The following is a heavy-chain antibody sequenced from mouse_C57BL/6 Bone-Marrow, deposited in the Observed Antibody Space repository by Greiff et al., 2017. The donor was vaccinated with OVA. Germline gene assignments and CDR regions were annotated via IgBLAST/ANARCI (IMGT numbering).Heavy chain of an antibody. J-gene: IGHJ2*01. CDR2: ISSGGSYT. D-gene: IGHD1-1*01. Sequence: EVKLEESGGDLVKPGGSLKLSCAASGFTFSSYGMSWVRQTPDKRLEWVATISSGGSYTYYPDSVKGRFTISRDNAKNTLYLQMSSLKSEDTAMYSCARHGDYGSFFDYWGQGTTLTVSS. V-gene: IGHV5-6*02. CDR1: GFTFSSYG. CDR3: ARHGDYGSFFDY.